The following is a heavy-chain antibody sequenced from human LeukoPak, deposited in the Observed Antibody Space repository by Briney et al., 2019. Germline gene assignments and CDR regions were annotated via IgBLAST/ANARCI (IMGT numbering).Heavy chain of an antibody. D-gene: IGHD2-2*01. Sequence: SQTLSLTCTVSGGPISSGSYYWSWIRQPAGKGLEWIGRIYTSGSTNYNPSLKSRVTISVDTSKTQFSMKLSSATAADTAVYYCARASLIKVVPAAPGYYFDYWGQGTLVTVSS. J-gene: IGHJ4*02. CDR3: ARASLIKVVPAAPGYYFDY. CDR2: IYTSGST. CDR1: GGPISSGSYY. V-gene: IGHV4-61*02.